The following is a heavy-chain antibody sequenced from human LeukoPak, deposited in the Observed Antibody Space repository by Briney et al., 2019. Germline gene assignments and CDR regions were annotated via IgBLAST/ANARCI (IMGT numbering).Heavy chain of an antibody. CDR2: IYYSGST. J-gene: IGHJ6*03. CDR1: GGSISSYY. CDR3: ARDRRYGPYYMDV. D-gene: IGHD4-17*01. V-gene: IGHV4-59*01. Sequence: SETLSLTCTVSGGSISSYYWSWIRQPPGKGLEWIGYIYYSGSTNYNPSLKSRVTISVDTSKNQFSLKLSSVTAADTAVYYCARDRRYGPYYMDVWGKGTTVTVSS.